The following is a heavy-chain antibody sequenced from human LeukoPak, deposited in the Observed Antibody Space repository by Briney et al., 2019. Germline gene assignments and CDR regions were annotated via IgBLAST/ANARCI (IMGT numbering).Heavy chain of an antibody. D-gene: IGHD5-18*01. J-gene: IGHJ4*02. CDR3: AKNGRGYSSDYFDY. CDR2: ISGSGGIT. V-gene: IGHV3-23*01. Sequence: GGSLRLSCAASGFTFYNYAMNWVRQAPGKGLEWVSSISGSGGITDYGDPVKGRFTISRDNSKNTLYLQMNTLRAGDTAVYSCAKNGRGYSSDYFDYWGQGTLVTVSS. CDR1: GFTFYNYA.